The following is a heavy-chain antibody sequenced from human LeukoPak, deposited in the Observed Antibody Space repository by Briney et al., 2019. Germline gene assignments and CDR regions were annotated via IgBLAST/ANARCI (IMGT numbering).Heavy chain of an antibody. Sequence: PGGSLRLSCAASGFIFSTYSMNWVRQAPGKGLEWVSSISSSSSYIYYTDSMKGRFTISRDNAKNSLYLQMNSLRAEDTAVYYCARVREAAAFDIWGQGTMVTVSS. V-gene: IGHV3-21*01. CDR1: GFIFSTYS. D-gene: IGHD6-25*01. CDR2: ISSSSSYI. CDR3: ARVREAAAFDI. J-gene: IGHJ3*02.